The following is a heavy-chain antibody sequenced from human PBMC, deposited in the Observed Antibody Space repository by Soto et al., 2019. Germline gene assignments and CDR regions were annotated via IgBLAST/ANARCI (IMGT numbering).Heavy chain of an antibody. Sequence: LRLSCAASGFTFSSYAMSWVRQAPGKGLEWVSAISGSGGSTYYADSVKGRFTISRDNSKNTLYLQMNSLRAEDTAVYYCAKAPLPFTTYSLWGQGTLVTVSS. CDR2: ISGSGGST. J-gene: IGHJ4*02. CDR3: AKAPLPFTTYSL. D-gene: IGHD3-22*01. CDR1: GFTFSSYA. V-gene: IGHV3-23*01.